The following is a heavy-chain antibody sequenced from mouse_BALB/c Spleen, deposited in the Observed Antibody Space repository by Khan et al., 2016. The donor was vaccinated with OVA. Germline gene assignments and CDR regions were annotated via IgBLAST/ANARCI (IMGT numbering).Heavy chain of an antibody. J-gene: IGHJ1*01. D-gene: IGHD6-2*01. Sequence: QIQLVQSGPELKKPGETVKISCKASGYTFTSYGMNWVKQSPGKALKWMGWINTYTGEPTYADDFKGRFVFSLETSASTAYLQISNLKNEDMTTYFCARISSYWYSDVWGAGTTVTVSS. CDR3: ARISSYWYSDV. CDR2: INTYTGEP. CDR1: GYTFTSYG. V-gene: IGHV9-1*02.